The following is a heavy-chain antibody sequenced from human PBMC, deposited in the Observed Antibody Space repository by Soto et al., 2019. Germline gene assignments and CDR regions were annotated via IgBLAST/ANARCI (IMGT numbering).Heavy chain of an antibody. Sequence: ASVKVSCKASGYTFTNYDINWVRQATGQGLEWMGWISPDNGATGYAQKLQGRVTMTTDTSTSTAYMELRSLRSDDTAVYYCARDRRSYGSGSYSNFEYWGQGTLVTVSS. D-gene: IGHD3-10*01. CDR1: GYTFTNYD. J-gene: IGHJ4*02. CDR2: ISPDNGAT. CDR3: ARDRRSYGSGSYSNFEY. V-gene: IGHV1-18*01.